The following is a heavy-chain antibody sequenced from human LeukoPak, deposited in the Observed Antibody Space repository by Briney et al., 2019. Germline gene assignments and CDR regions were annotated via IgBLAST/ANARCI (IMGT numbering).Heavy chain of an antibody. CDR3: AKSGSGLWFGELSY. CDR1: GFTFSSYE. D-gene: IGHD3-10*01. J-gene: IGHJ4*02. CDR2: ISSSGSTI. V-gene: IGHV3-48*03. Sequence: GGSLRLSCAASGFTFSSYEMNWVRQAPGRGLEWVSYISSSGSTIYYADSVKGRFTISRDNSKNTLYLQMNSLRAEDTAVYYCAKSGSGLWFGELSYWGQGTLVTVSS.